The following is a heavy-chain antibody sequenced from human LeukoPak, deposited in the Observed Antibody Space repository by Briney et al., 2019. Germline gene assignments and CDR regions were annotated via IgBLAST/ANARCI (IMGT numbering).Heavy chain of an antibody. D-gene: IGHD3-10*02. V-gene: IGHV3-9*01. Sequence: PGGSLRLSCAASGFTFDDYAMHWVRHAPGKGLEWVSGIRWDSGSIDYADSVKGRFTISRDNAKNSLYLQMNSLRAEDTALYYCAKEGVRFYGVSALNYFDYWGQRTLVTVSS. CDR3: AKEGVRFYGVSALNYFDY. CDR2: IRWDSGSI. CDR1: GFTFDDYA. J-gene: IGHJ4*02.